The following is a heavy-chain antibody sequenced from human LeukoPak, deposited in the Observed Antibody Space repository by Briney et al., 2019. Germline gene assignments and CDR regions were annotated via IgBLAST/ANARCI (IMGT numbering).Heavy chain of an antibody. CDR3: AKDWGHCNNGACSYFDY. V-gene: IGHV3-30*18. CDR2: ISYDGSDK. J-gene: IGHJ4*02. CDR1: EFTFSSHG. Sequence: PGGSLRLSCAASEFTFSSHGMHWVRQAPGKGLEWVAVISYDGSDKYYVDSVKGRFTISRDNSKNTLYLQMNSLRTEDTAVYYCAKDWGHCNNGACSYFDYWGQGSLVTVSS. D-gene: IGHD2-8*01.